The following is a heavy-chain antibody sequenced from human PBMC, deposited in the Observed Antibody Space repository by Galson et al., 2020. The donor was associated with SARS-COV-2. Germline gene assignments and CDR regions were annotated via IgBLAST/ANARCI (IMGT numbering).Heavy chain of an antibody. CDR1: GGSISSSSYY. CDR3: ARREYVWGSYRYNWFDP. V-gene: IGHV4-39*01. D-gene: IGHD3-16*02. J-gene: IGHJ5*02. Sequence: SETLSLTCTVSGGSISSSSYYWGWIRQPPGKGLEWIGSIYYSGSTYYNPSLKSRVTISVDTSKNQFSLKLSSVTAADTAVYYCARREYVWGSYRYNWFDPWGQGTLVTVSS. CDR2: IYYSGST.